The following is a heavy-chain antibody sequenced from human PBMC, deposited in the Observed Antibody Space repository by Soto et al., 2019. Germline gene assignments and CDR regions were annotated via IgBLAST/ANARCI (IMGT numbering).Heavy chain of an antibody. V-gene: IGHV3-7*05. J-gene: IGHJ4*02. Sequence: GGSLRLSCAASGFTFSSYWMSWVRQAPGKGLEWVANIKQDGSEKYYVDSVKGRFTISRDNAKNSLYLQMNSLRAEDTAVYYCARDPGIVVVPAAYFDYWGQGTLVTVSS. D-gene: IGHD2-2*01. CDR3: ARDPGIVVVPAAYFDY. CDR1: GFTFSSYW. CDR2: IKQDGSEK.